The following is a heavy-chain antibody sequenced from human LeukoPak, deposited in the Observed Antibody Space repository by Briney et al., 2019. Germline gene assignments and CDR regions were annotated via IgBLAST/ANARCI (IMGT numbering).Heavy chain of an antibody. CDR3: AMGVSSSWYLDY. CDR2: IYSGGST. V-gene: IGHV3-66*02. J-gene: IGHJ4*02. CDR1: GFTFSSCS. Sequence: GGSLRLSCAASGFTFSSCSMNWVRQAPGKGLEWVSVIYSGGSTYYADSVKGRFTISRDNSKNTLYLQMNSLRAEDTAVYYCAMGVSSSWYLDYWGQGTLVTVSS. D-gene: IGHD6-13*01.